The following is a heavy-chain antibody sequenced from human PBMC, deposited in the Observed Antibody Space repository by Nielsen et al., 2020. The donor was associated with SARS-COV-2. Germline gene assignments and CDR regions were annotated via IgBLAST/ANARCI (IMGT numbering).Heavy chain of an antibody. CDR3: AISLGGSYYSAFDI. CDR1: GFTFSSYG. J-gene: IGHJ3*02. Sequence: GESLKISCAASGFTFSSYGMHWVRQAPGKGLEWVAVISYDGSNKYYADSVKGRFTISRDNSKNTLYLQMNSLRAEDTAVYYCAISLGGSYYSAFDIWGQGTMVTVSS. D-gene: IGHD1-26*01. V-gene: IGHV3-30*03. CDR2: ISYDGSNK.